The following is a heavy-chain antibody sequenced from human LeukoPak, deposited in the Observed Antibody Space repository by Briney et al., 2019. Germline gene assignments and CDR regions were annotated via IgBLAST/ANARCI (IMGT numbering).Heavy chain of an antibody. CDR3: ARESLLGDYDILTGYDY. Sequence: PGGSLRLSCAASGFTFSSYSMNWVRQAPGKGLEWVSSISSSSIYIYYADSVKGRFTISRDNAKNSLYLQMNSLRAEDTAVYYCARESLLGDYDILTGYDYWGQGTLVTVSS. D-gene: IGHD3-9*01. CDR1: GFTFSSYS. V-gene: IGHV3-21*01. CDR2: ISSSSIYI. J-gene: IGHJ4*02.